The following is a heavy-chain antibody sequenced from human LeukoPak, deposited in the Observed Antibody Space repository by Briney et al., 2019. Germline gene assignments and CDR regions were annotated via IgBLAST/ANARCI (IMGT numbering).Heavy chain of an antibody. V-gene: IGHV4-59*01. CDR3: ARGVYIAAAQYGY. CDR1: GGSISSYY. Sequence: SETLSLTCTVSGGSISSYYWSWIRQPPGKGLEWIGYIYYSGTTNCNPSLKSRVTISVDTSKNQFSLKLSSVTAADTAVYYCARGVYIAAAQYGYWGQGTLVTVSS. D-gene: IGHD6-13*01. CDR2: IYYSGTT. J-gene: IGHJ4*02.